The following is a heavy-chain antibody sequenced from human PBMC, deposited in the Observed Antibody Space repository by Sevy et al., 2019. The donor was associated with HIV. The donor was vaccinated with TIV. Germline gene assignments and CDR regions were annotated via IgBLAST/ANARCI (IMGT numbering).Heavy chain of an antibody. J-gene: IGHJ4*02. V-gene: IGHV1-24*01. D-gene: IGHD5-18*01. Sequence: ASVKVSCKVSGYPPPELSIPWWRQPPEKGLEGRGGFDPEDGETTYAKKFQGRVTMTEDTSTDTAYMELTSLRSEDTAVYYCATGTDTTTRGFDYWGQGTLVTVSS. CDR3: ATGTDTTTRGFDY. CDR2: FDPEDGET. CDR1: GYPPPELS.